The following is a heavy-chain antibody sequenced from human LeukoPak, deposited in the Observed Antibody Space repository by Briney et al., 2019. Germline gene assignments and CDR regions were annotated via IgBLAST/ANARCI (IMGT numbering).Heavy chain of an antibody. Sequence: GESLKISCKGSGYSFTSYWIGWVRQMPGKGLEWMGIIYPGDSDTRYSPSFQGQVTISADKSISTAYLQWSSLKASYTAMYYCARRRDLYSGSYYPFDYWGQGTLVTVSS. V-gene: IGHV5-51*01. J-gene: IGHJ4*02. CDR2: IYPGDSDT. D-gene: IGHD1-26*01. CDR1: GYSFTSYW. CDR3: ARRRDLYSGSYYPFDY.